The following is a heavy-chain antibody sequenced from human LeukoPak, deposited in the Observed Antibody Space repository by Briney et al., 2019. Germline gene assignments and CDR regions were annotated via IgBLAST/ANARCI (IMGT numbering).Heavy chain of an antibody. Sequence: PSETLSLTCTVSGGSISSYYWSWIRQPPGKGLEWIGFIYTSGSTNDNPSLKSRVTMSVDTSTNQFSLKLSSVTAADTAVYYCARLEYSNSYFDYWVQGTLVTVSS. V-gene: IGHV4-4*09. CDR1: GGSISSYY. CDR3: ARLEYSNSYFDY. D-gene: IGHD4-11*01. J-gene: IGHJ4*02. CDR2: IYTSGST.